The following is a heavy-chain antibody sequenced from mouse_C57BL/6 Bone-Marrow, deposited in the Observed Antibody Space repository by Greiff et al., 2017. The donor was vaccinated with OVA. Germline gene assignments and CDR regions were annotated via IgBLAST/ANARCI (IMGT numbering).Heavy chain of an antibody. CDR1: GFSLTSYG. Sequence: VQLVESGPGLVQPSQSLSITCTVSGFSLTSYGVHWVRPSPGKGLEWLGVIWSGGSTDYHAAFISRLSISKDNSKSQVFFKMNSLQADDTAIYYCASYPDYYAMDYWGQGTSVTVSS. J-gene: IGHJ4*01. CDR2: IWSGGST. CDR3: ASYPDYYAMDY. V-gene: IGHV2-2*01.